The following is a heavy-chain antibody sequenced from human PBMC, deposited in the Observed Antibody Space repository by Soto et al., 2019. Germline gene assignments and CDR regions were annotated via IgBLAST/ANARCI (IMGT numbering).Heavy chain of an antibody. CDR1: GGSFSGYY. CDR2: INHSGST. V-gene: IGHV4-34*01. CDR3: ARGGWDTAMAPRALEI. Sequence: SETLSLTCAVYGGSFSGYYWSWIRQPPGKGLEWIGEINHSGSTNYNPSLKSRVTISVDTSKNQFSLKLSSVTAADTAVYYCARGGWDTAMAPRALEIWGQGTMVTVSS. J-gene: IGHJ3*02. D-gene: IGHD5-18*01.